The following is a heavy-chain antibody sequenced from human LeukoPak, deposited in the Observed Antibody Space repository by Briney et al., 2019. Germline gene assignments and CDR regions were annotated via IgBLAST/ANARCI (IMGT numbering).Heavy chain of an antibody. V-gene: IGHV5-51*01. J-gene: IGHJ5*02. CDR3: ARGLGAAAGHNWFDP. CDR2: IYPGDSDT. D-gene: IGHD6-13*01. CDR1: GYSFTSYW. Sequence: GESLKISCKGSGYSFTSYWIGWVRQMPGKGLEWMGIIYPGDSDTRYSPSFQGQVTISADKSISTAYLQWSSLKASDAAMYYCARGLGAAAGHNWFDPWGQGTLVTVSS.